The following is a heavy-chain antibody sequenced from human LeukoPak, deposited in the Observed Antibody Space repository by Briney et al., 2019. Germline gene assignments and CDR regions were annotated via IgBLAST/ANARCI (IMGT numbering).Heavy chain of an antibody. CDR1: GGSISNYY. V-gene: IGHV4-59*01. Sequence: SETLSLTCTVSGGSISNYYWNWIRQPPGKGLEWIAYIYYSGSTNYNPSLKSRVTISVDTSKNQFSLKLGSVTVADTAVYYCARDFNGANSFDSWGQGTLVTVSS. J-gene: IGHJ4*02. D-gene: IGHD4/OR15-4a*01. CDR3: ARDFNGANSFDS. CDR2: IYYSGST.